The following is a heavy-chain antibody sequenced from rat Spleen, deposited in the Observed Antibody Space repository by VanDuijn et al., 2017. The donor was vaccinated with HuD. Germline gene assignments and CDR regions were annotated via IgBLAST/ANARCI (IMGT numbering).Heavy chain of an antibody. J-gene: IGHJ2*01. Sequence: QVQLKESGPGLVKPSETLSLTCTVSGFSLTSYHVSWVRQPPGKGLEWMGVIWTGGSTAYNSLLKSRLSITRDISKSQVFLKTNRLQTEDTSTYYCARANRDTYAHFDYWGQGVMVTVSS. D-gene: IGHD2-5*01. CDR1: GFSLTSYH. V-gene: IGHV2-32*01. CDR3: ARANRDTYAHFDY. CDR2: IWTGGST.